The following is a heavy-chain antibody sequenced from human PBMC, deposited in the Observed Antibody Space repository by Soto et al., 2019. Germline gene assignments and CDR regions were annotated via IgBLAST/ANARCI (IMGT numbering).Heavy chain of an antibody. J-gene: IGHJ6*02. D-gene: IGHD2-15*01. Sequence: ASVKVSCKASGYTFATSTLHWVRQAPGQRLEWMGWINPGSGDTKSSQNLQGRVTFTSDPSATTVYMELSTLTSEDTGIYFCARASFYPRYYYGMDVWGQGTTVTVSS. V-gene: IGHV1-3*01. CDR1: GYTFATST. CDR3: ARASFYPRYYYGMDV. CDR2: INPGSGDT.